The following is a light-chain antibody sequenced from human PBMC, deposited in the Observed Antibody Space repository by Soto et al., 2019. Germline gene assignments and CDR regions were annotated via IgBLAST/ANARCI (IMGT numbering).Light chain of an antibody. Sequence: QSALTQPASVSGSPGQSITISCTGTNSDVGSHHLVSWYQQYPGKAPKLIIFEANKRPSGVSYRFSASKSGSTASLTISGLQAEDEADYYCCSNAAGSTYVFGSRTKVTVL. CDR2: EAN. CDR1: NSDVGSHHL. V-gene: IGLV2-23*01. J-gene: IGLJ1*01. CDR3: CSNAAGSTYV.